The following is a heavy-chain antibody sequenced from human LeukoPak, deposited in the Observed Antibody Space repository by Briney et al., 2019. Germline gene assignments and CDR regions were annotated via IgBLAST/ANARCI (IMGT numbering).Heavy chain of an antibody. CDR2: INPNSGGT. V-gene: IGHV1-2*02. D-gene: IGHD2-2*02. CDR1: GYTTTGYY. J-gene: IGHJ4*02. Sequence: GASVKVSCKASGYTTTGYYMHWVRQAPGQGLEWMGWINPNSGGTNYAQKFQGRVTMTRDTSINTAYMELSRLRSDDTAVFFCAVVSAAINSWGQGTLVTVSS. CDR3: AVVSAAINS.